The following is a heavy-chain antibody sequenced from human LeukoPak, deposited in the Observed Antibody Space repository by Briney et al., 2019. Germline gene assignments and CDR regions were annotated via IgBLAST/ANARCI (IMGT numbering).Heavy chain of an antibody. CDR1: GGSISSYY. V-gene: IGHV4-59*01. D-gene: IGHD3-22*01. J-gene: IGHJ4*02. CDR2: IYYSGST. Sequence: SETLSLTXTVSGGSISSYYWSWIRQLPGKGLEWMGYIYYSGSTNYNPSLKSRVTISVDTSKNQFSLKLSSVTAADTAVYYCARGTFYDSSGYYYVGAEGPFDYWGQGTLVTVSS. CDR3: ARGTFYDSSGYYYVGAEGPFDY.